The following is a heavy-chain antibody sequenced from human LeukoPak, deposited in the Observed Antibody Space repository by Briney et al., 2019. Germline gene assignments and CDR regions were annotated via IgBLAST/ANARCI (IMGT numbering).Heavy chain of an antibody. CDR2: IYYSGST. CDR3: ARDGSSQSPYASFDP. Sequence: SETLSLTCTVSGGSISSYYWSWIRQPPGKGLEWIGYIYYSGSTNYNPSLKSRVTISVVTSKNQFSLKLSSVTAADTAVYYCARDGSSQSPYASFDPWGQGTLVTVSS. CDR1: GGSISSYY. J-gene: IGHJ5*02. D-gene: IGHD2-2*01. V-gene: IGHV4-59*01.